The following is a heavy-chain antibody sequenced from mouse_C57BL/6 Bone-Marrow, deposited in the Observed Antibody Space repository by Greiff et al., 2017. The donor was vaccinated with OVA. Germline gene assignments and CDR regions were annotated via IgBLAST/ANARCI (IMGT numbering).Heavy chain of an antibody. V-gene: IGHV2-2*01. Sequence: VQLQQSGPGLVQPSQSLSITCTVSGFSLTSYGVHWVRQSPGKGLEWLGVIWSGGSTDYNAAFISRLSISKDNSKSQVFFKMNSLQADDTAIYYCARNSYYGSSYIYYFDDWGQGTTLTVSS. J-gene: IGHJ2*01. CDR3: ARNSYYGSSYIYYFDD. D-gene: IGHD1-1*01. CDR1: GFSLTSYG. CDR2: IWSGGST.